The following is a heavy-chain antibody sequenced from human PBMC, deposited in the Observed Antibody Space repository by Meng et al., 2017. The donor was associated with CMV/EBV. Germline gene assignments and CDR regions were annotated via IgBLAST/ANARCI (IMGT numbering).Heavy chain of an antibody. CDR3: AREEITMVRGVLNYFDY. Sequence: GGSISSYCWSWIRQPAGKGLEWIGRIYTSGSTSYNPSLKSRVTMSVDTSKNQFSLKLSSVTAADTAVYYCAREEITMVRGVLNYFDYWGQGTLVTVSS. CDR1: GGSISSYC. J-gene: IGHJ4*02. CDR2: IYTSGST. D-gene: IGHD3-10*01. V-gene: IGHV4-4*07.